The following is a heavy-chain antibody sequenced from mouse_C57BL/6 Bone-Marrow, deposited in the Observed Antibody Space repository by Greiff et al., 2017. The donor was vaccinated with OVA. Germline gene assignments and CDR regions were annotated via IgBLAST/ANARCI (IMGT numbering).Heavy chain of an antibody. CDR3: TTGYGNFRDY. CDR1: GFNIKDDY. D-gene: IGHD2-10*02. Sequence: EVQLQQSGAELVRPGASVKLSCTASGFNIKDDYMHWVKQRPEQGLEWIGWIDPENGDTEYASKFQGKAPITADTSSNTAYLQLSSLTSEDTAVYYCTTGYGNFRDYWGQGTTLTVSS. V-gene: IGHV14-4*01. CDR2: IDPENGDT. J-gene: IGHJ2*01.